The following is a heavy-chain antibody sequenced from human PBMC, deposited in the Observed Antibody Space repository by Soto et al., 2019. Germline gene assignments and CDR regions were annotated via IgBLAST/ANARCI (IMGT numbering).Heavy chain of an antibody. CDR1: GGSISSSSYY. CDR3: ARHRMATIILTLFDY. V-gene: IGHV4-39*01. Sequence: SETLSLTCTVSGGSISSSSYYWGWIRQPPGKGLEWIGSIYYSGSTYYNPSLKSRVTISVDTSKNQFSLKLSSVTAADTAVYYCARHRMATIILTLFDYWGQGTLVTVSS. D-gene: IGHD7-27*01. J-gene: IGHJ4*02. CDR2: IYYSGST.